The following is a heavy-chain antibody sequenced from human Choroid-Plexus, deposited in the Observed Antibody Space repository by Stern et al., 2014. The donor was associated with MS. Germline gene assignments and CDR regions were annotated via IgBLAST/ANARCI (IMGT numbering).Heavy chain of an antibody. CDR2: VSYDGSNK. V-gene: IGHV3-30*18. J-gene: IGHJ5*02. CDR3: AKDRHYLTYFFDH. CDR1: GFTFGSCA. D-gene: IGHD2/OR15-2a*01. Sequence: QVQLVESGGGVVQPGRPLRLPCVASGFTFGSCAMHWVRQAPGKGLEWVAGVSYDGSNKYYADSVKGRFTISRDNSQNTLYMQMSSLRPEDTAVYYCAKDRHYLTYFFDHWGQGSLVTVSS.